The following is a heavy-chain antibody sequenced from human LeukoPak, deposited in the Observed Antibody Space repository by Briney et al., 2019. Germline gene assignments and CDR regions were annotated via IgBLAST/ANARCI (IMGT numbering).Heavy chain of an antibody. CDR3: ARLSAAIPRWFDL. J-gene: IGHJ5*02. Sequence: SETLSLTCAVYGGSFSGYYWSWIRQPPGKGLEWIGEINHSGSTNYNPSLKSRVTISVDTSKNQFSLKLSSVTAADTAVYYCARLSAAIPRWFDLWGQGTLVTVSA. D-gene: IGHD2-2*02. V-gene: IGHV4-34*01. CDR2: INHSGST. CDR1: GGSFSGYY.